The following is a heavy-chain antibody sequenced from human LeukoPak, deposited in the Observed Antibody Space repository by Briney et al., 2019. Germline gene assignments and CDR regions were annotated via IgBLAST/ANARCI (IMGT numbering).Heavy chain of an antibody. Sequence: SETLSLTCTVSGGSISSSSYYWGWIRQPPGKGLEWIGSIYCSGSTYYNPSLKSRVTISVDTSKNQFSLKLSSVTAADTAVYYCARSPLGDDYYYYMDVWGKGTTVTVSS. J-gene: IGHJ6*03. V-gene: IGHV4-39*07. CDR3: ARSPLGDDYYYYMDV. CDR2: IYCSGST. CDR1: GGSISSSSYY. D-gene: IGHD3-16*01.